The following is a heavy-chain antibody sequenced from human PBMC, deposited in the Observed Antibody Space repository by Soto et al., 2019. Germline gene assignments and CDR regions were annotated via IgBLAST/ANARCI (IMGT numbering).Heavy chain of an antibody. Sequence: VVSLRLSCGASEFTFSSYCMHWVRQAPGKGLVWVSRINSDGSSTSYADSVKGRFTISRDNAKNTLYLQMNSLRAEDTAVYYCAIRASYYDSSGYFDYWGQGTLVTVSS. CDR3: AIRASYYDSSGYFDY. CDR2: INSDGSST. D-gene: IGHD3-22*01. CDR1: EFTFSSYC. V-gene: IGHV3-74*01. J-gene: IGHJ4*02.